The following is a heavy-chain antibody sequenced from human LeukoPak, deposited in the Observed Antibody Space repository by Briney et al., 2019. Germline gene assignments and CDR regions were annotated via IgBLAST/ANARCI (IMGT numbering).Heavy chain of an antibody. CDR1: GFTLSSYW. CDR2: INEDGTTI. D-gene: IGHD3-16*01. Sequence: GGSLRLSCAASGFTLSSYWMHWVRQVPGKGLVWVSRINEDGTTINYADSVRGRFTISRDIAKNTLYLQMDRLRPEDTAVYHCVKDLVGVSEFWGQGTLVTVSS. V-gene: IGHV3-74*01. J-gene: IGHJ4*02. CDR3: VKDLVGVSEF.